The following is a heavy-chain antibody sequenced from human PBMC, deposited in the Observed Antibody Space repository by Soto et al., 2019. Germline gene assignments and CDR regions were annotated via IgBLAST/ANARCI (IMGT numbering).Heavy chain of an antibody. CDR3: ARVVGATTFDY. V-gene: IGHV3-72*01. D-gene: IGHD1-26*01. CDR2: TRNKANSYTT. J-gene: IGHJ4*02. Sequence: PGGSLRLSCAASGFTFSGSAIHWVRQAPGKGLEWVGRTRNKANSYTTEYAASVKGRFTISRGDSKNSLYLQMNSLKTEDTAVYYCARVVGATTFDYWGQGTLVTVSS. CDR1: GFTFSGSA.